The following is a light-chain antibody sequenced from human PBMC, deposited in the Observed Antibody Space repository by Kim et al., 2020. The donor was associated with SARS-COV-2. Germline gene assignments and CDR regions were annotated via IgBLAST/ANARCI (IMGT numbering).Light chain of an antibody. CDR2: GAS. V-gene: IGKV1-17*01. J-gene: IGKJ2*01. CDR3: LQHNSYPYT. Sequence: ASAGDRITITCRARQGIRNDLGWYQQKPGKAPKRLIYGASSLQNGVPSRFSGNGSGTEFSLTISSLQPEDFATYFCLQHNSYPYTFGQGTKLEI. CDR1: QGIRND.